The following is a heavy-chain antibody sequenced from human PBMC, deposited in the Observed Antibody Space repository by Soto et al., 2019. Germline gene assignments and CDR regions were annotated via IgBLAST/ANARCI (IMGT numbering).Heavy chain of an antibody. J-gene: IGHJ5*02. CDR1: GLSITDSEMG. Sequence: QVTLKESGPALVKPTETLTLSCTFSGLSITDSEMGVSWIRQPPGQTLEWLAHIDSSGEKSYRTFLKSRLAIYKDTSKSPMVVTMTNIAPADTATYYWARRHLAVAVSPWFDPWGQGIPVTISS. V-gene: IGHV2-26*01. D-gene: IGHD6-19*01. CDR3: ARRHLAVAVSPWFDP. CDR2: IDSSGEK.